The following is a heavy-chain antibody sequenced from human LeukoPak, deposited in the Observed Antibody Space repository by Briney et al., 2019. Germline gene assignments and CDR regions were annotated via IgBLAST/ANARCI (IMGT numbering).Heavy chain of an antibody. CDR2: INPDTGGT. D-gene: IGHD6-19*01. CDR1: GYTFTSYY. V-gene: IGHV1-2*02. J-gene: IGHJ4*02. Sequence: ASVKVSCKASGYTFTSYYIHWVRQAPGQAFEWMGWINPDTGGTNYVHNFQGRVTMTRDTSISAAYMELSSLRSGDTAIYYCARGPRYISGRYAESFSIDYWGQGTLVTVSS. CDR3: ARGPRYISGRYAESFSIDY.